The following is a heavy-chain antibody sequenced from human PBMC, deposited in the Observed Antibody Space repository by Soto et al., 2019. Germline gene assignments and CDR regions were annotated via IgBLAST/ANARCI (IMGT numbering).Heavy chain of an antibody. Sequence: PGGSLRLSCAASGFPFSSYAMHWVRQAPGKGLEWVAVISYDGSNKYYADSVKGRFTISRDNSKNTLYLQMNSLRAEDTAVYYCARDHLDSGYYFDLCGQVALVSVSS. J-gene: IGHJ4*02. CDR3: ARDHLDSGYYFDL. CDR1: GFPFSSYA. V-gene: IGHV3-30-3*01. D-gene: IGHD5-12*01. CDR2: ISYDGSNK.